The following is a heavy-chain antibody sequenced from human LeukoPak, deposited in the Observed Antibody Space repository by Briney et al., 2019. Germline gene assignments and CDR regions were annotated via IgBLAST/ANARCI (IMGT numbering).Heavy chain of an antibody. CDR3: ARDRGYSYGSIDY. CDR1: VFTSSTSW. CDR2: IKQEGDEK. J-gene: IGHJ4*02. V-gene: IGHV3-7*01. D-gene: IGHD5-18*01. Sequence: PVGSLRLSCAASVFTSSTSWMSWGREAPGEGLEWVSNIKQEGDEKYYVDSVKGRFTISRDNAKNPLYLQMNSLRAEDTAVYYCARDRGYSYGSIDYWGQGTLVTVSS.